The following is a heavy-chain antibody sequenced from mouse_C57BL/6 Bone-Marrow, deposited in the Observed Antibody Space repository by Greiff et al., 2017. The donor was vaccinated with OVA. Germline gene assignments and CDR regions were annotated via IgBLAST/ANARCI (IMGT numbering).Heavy chain of an antibody. CDR3: ARMGFDSQDCFDY. CDR2: IWTGGGT. D-gene: IGHD2-4*01. Sequence: VQGVESGPGLVAPSQSLSITCTVSGFSFTSYAISWVRQPPGKGLEWLGVIWTGGGTNYNSALKSRLSISKDNSKSQVFLKMNSLQTDDTARYYCARMGFDSQDCFDYWGQGTTLTVSS. V-gene: IGHV2-9-1*01. J-gene: IGHJ2*01. CDR1: GFSFTSYA.